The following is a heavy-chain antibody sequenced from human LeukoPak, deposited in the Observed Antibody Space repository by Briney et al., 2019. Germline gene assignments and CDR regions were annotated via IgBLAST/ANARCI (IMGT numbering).Heavy chain of an antibody. D-gene: IGHD6-13*01. V-gene: IGHV3-23*01. CDR1: VYTFSSYA. Sequence: GGSLRLSRAASVYTFSSYAMSWVRQAPEKGLEWVSAISGSGGSTYYADSVKGRLTISRDNSKNTLYLQMNSLRAEDTAVYYCAKEWQQLSYYFDYWGQGTLVTVSS. CDR3: AKEWQQLSYYFDY. J-gene: IGHJ4*02. CDR2: ISGSGGST.